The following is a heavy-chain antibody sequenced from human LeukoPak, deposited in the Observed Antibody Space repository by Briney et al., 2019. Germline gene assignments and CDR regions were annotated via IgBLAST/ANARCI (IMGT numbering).Heavy chain of an antibody. D-gene: IGHD5-18*01. CDR1: DDSFSSHY. CDR3: ARDTVDTAMVVDWFDP. CDR2: ISYIGRT. V-gene: IGHV4-59*11. Sequence: KSSETLSLTCAVSDDSFSSHYWTWIRQPPGKGLEWIGYISYIGRTNYNPSLKSRVTISIDTSKNQFPLKLTSVTAADTAVYYCARDTVDTAMVVDWFDPWGQGTLVTVSS. J-gene: IGHJ5*02.